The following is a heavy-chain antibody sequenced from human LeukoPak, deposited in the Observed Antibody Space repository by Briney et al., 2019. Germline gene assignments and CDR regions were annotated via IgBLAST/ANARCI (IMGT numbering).Heavy chain of an antibody. J-gene: IGHJ6*03. D-gene: IGHD5-18*01. CDR3: ARDLGYSYGYGYYYYYYMDV. CDR2: MNPNSGNT. CDR1: GYSFTSYD. V-gene: IGHV1-8*01. Sequence: ASVKVSCKASGYSFTSYDINWVRQATGQGPEWMGWMNPNSGNTGYAQKFQGRVTMTRNTSVSTAYMELSSLRSEDTAVYYCARDLGYSYGYGYYYYYYMDVWGKGTTVTVSS.